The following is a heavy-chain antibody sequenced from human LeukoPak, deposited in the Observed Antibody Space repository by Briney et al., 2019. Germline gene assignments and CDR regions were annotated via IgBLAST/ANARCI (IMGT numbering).Heavy chain of an antibody. V-gene: IGHV3-23*01. CDR3: AKGDSDYYDSSGYYY. D-gene: IGHD3-22*01. CDR2: ISGSGGST. Sequence: GGSLRLSCAASGFTFSSYAMSWVRQAPGKGLKWVSAISGSGGSTYYADSVKGRFTISRDNSKNTLYLQMNSLRAEDTAVYYCAKGDSDYYDSSGYYYWGQGTLVTVSS. CDR1: GFTFSSYA. J-gene: IGHJ4*02.